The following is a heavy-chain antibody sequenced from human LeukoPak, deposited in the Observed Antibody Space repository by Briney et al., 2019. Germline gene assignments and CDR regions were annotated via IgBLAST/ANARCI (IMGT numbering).Heavy chain of an antibody. Sequence: GGSLRLSCEVWQLPLKRYRKQWVRQNPGKGLEWLALIWFDGTNKFYADSVKGRFTISRDNSKDTLYLQMSSLRSYDTAVYYCSSHDFDFWGQGTLVTVSS. J-gene: IGHJ4*02. V-gene: IGHV3-33*03. D-gene: IGHD2-2*01. CDR3: SSHDFDF. CDR1: QLPLKRYR. CDR2: IWFDGTNK.